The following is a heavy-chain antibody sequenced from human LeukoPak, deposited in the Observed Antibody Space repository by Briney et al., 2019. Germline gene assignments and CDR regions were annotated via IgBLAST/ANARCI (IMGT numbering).Heavy chain of an antibody. Sequence: PSETLSLTCAVYGGSFSGYYWSWIRQPPGKGLEWIGEINHSGSTNYNPSLKSRVTISVDTSKNQFSLKLSSVTAADTAVYYCARRVLGSGSYFDYWGQGTLVTVSS. CDR1: GGSFSGYY. V-gene: IGHV4-34*01. CDR2: INHSGST. CDR3: ARRVLGSGSYFDY. J-gene: IGHJ4*02. D-gene: IGHD3-10*01.